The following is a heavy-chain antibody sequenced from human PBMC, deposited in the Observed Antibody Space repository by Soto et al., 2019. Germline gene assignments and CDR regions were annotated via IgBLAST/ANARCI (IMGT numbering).Heavy chain of an antibody. CDR3: ARDTSRPHEYNWNDYGYAFDI. CDR1: GFSFKTYG. Sequence: EEQVVESGGGLVQPGGSLRLSCSASGFSFKTYGMNWVRQAPGKGLEWVSFSSGGSSTVYYADSVKGRITISRDNAKDSLYLQMNSLRAEDTAVYYCARDTSRPHEYNWNDYGYAFDIWGQGTMVTVSS. CDR2: SSGGSSTV. D-gene: IGHD1-20*01. V-gene: IGHV3-48*01. J-gene: IGHJ3*02.